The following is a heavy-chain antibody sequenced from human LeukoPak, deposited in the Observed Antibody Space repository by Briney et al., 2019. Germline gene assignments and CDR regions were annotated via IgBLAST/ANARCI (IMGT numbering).Heavy chain of an antibody. CDR2: ISSSSGTI. CDR1: GFTFSSYS. Sequence: QPGGSLRLSCAASGFTFSSYSMNWVRQAPGKGLEWVSYISSSSGTIYYADSVKGRFTISRDNAKNSLYLQMNSLRAEDTAVYYCARKARYYYYGMDVWGQGTTVTVSS. CDR3: ARKARYYYYGMDV. J-gene: IGHJ6*02. V-gene: IGHV3-48*04.